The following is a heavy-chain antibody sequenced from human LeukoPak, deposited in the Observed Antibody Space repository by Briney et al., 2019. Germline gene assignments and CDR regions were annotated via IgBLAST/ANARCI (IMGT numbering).Heavy chain of an antibody. CDR2: ISWNSGSI. V-gene: IGHV3-9*03. D-gene: IGHD1-26*01. CDR1: GFTFSNYA. Sequence: GGSLRLSCAASGFTFSNYAMSWVRQAPGKGLEWVSGISWNSGSIGYADSVKGRFTISRDNAKNSLYLQMNSLRAEDMALYYCAKDIAVAGATFSGSAAFDIWGQGTMVTVSS. CDR3: AKDIAVAGATFSGSAAFDI. J-gene: IGHJ3*02.